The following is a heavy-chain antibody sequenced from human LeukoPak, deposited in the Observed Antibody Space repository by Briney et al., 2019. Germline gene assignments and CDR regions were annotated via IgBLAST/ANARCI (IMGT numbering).Heavy chain of an antibody. J-gene: IGHJ6*03. CDR1: GGSISSYY. CDR3: ASRLTIAAAGSHYYYYYMDV. Sequence: PSETLSLTCTVSGGSISSYYWSWIRQPPGKGLEWIGEINHSGSTNYNPSLKSRVTISVDTSKNQFSLKLSSVTAADTAVYYCASRLTIAAAGSHYYYYYMDVWGKGTTVTVSS. D-gene: IGHD6-13*01. V-gene: IGHV4-34*01. CDR2: INHSGST.